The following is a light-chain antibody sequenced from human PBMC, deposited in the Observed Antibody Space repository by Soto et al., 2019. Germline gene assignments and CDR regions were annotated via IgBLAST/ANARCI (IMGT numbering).Light chain of an antibody. CDR2: DVT. CDR3: SSYAGSNILL. Sequence: QSALTQPRSVSGSPGQSVTISCTGTSSDVGGYNYVSWYQQYPGKAPKVMIYDVTKRPSGVPDRFSGSKSGNTASLTISGLQAEDEADYYCSSYAGSNILLFGGGTKLTVL. J-gene: IGLJ2*01. CDR1: SSDVGGYNY. V-gene: IGLV2-11*01.